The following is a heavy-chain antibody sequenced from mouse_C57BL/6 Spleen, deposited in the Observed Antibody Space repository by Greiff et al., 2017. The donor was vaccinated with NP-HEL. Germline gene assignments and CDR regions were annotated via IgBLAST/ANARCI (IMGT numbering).Heavy chain of an antibody. J-gene: IGHJ2*01. CDR2: INPGSGGT. CDR1: GYAFTNYL. Sequence: QVQLKQSGAELVRPGTSVKVSCKASGYAFTNYLIEWVKQRPGQGLEWIGVINPGSGGTNYNEKFKGKATLTADKSSSTAYMQLSSLTSEDSAVYFGARVGWAGYYFDYWGQGTTLTVSA. CDR3: ARVGWAGYYFDY. V-gene: IGHV1-54*01. D-gene: IGHD3-3*01.